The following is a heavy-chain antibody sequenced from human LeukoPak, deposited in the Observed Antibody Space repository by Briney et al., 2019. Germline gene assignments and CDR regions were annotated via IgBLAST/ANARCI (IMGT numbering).Heavy chain of an antibody. J-gene: IGHJ6*02. V-gene: IGHV3-23*01. CDR1: GFTFSNYA. CDR2: ISGTGGRT. CDR3: AKGLHGGVGYGVDV. Sequence: PGGSLRLSCTASGFTFSNYAMTWVRQAPGKGLEWVSSISGTGGRTYSADSVKGRFTISRDNSKNTLYLQMKNLRVEHTVVYYCAKGLHGGVGYGVDVWGQGTTVSVSS. D-gene: IGHD3-16*01.